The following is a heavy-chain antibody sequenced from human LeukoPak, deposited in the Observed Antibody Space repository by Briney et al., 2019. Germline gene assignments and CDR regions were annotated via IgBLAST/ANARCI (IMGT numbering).Heavy chain of an antibody. CDR1: GFTFSSYA. CDR3: AKSRSRISRLVGYAD. D-gene: IGHD6-19*01. Sequence: GGSLRLSCAASGFTFSSYAMSWVRQAPGKGLEWVSSISGSGGSTYYADSVKGRFTISRDNSKNTLYLQMNSLRAEDTAVYYCAKSRSRISRLVGYADWGQGTLVTVSS. J-gene: IGHJ4*02. V-gene: IGHV3-23*01. CDR2: ISGSGGST.